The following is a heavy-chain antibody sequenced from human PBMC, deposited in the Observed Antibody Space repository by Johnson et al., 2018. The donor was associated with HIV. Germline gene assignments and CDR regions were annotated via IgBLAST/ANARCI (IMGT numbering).Heavy chain of an antibody. J-gene: IGHJ3*02. Sequence: VQLVESGGGVVQPGRSLRLSCAASGFTFSSYAMHWVRQAPGKGLEWVSGINWNGGSTGYADSVKGRFTISRDNAKNSLYLQMNSLRAEDTALYYCARALGDYVKGAFDIWGQVTMVTVSS. CDR3: ARALGDYVKGAFDI. V-gene: IGHV3-20*04. CDR1: GFTFSSYA. CDR2: INWNGGST. D-gene: IGHD4-17*01.